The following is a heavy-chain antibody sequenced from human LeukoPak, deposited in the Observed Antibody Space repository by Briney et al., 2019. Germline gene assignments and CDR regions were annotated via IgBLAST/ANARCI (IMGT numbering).Heavy chain of an antibody. J-gene: IGHJ5*02. D-gene: IGHD2-15*01. V-gene: IGHV4-34*01. CDR1: GGSVSGIY. CDR3: AREPGYCSGGSCYGGWFDP. Sequence: SETLSLTCVVYGGSVSGIYWSWIRQSPGKGLEWIGEINHIGSTDYNPSLKSRVTISVDTSKNQLSVKLTSVTAADTAVYYCAREPGYCSGGSCYGGWFDPWGQGTRVIASS. CDR2: INHIGST.